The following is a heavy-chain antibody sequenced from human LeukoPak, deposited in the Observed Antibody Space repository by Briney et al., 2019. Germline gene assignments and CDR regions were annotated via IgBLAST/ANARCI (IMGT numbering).Heavy chain of an antibody. CDR3: ARGGGY. V-gene: IGHV3-7*01. Sequence: GGSLRLSCAASGCTFSNYWMNWVRQAPGKGLEWVANIKQDGSEKYYVDSVKGRFTISRDNAKNSLYLQMNSLRAEDTAVYCCARGGGYWGQGTLVTVSS. J-gene: IGHJ4*02. D-gene: IGHD3-16*01. CDR1: GCTFSNYW. CDR2: IKQDGSEK.